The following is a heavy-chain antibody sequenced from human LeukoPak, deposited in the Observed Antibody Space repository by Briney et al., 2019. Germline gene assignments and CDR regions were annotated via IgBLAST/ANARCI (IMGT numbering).Heavy chain of an antibody. CDR2: IYYSGST. Sequence: SETLSLTCTVSGGSISSGGYYWRWIRQHPGKGLEWIGYIYYSGSTYYNPSLKSRVTISVDTSKNQFSLRLSSVTAADTAVYYCARRFNCDSTENWFDPWGQGTLVTVSS. CDR1: GGSISSGGYY. D-gene: IGHD2/OR15-2a*01. V-gene: IGHV4-31*02. J-gene: IGHJ5*02. CDR3: ARRFNCDSTENWFDP.